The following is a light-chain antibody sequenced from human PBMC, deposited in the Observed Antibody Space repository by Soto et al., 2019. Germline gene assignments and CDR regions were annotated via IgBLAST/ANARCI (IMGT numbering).Light chain of an antibody. CDR2: SAS. J-gene: IGKJ1*01. Sequence: DIQVTQSPPSLSASVGDRVTITCRTSQYISNYLNWYQHKAGKAPPLLIYSASTLQIGVPSRFSGSGSGTEFTLTISTLQPDDYASYYCQSNYILPWTFGQGTKVETK. CDR1: QYISNY. CDR3: QSNYILPWT. V-gene: IGKV1-39*01.